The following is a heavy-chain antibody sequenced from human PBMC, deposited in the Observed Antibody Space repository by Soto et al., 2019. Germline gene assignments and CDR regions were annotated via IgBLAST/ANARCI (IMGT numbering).Heavy chain of an antibody. CDR2: ISGSGGST. V-gene: IGHV3-23*01. CDR3: AKDGVLRYFDWSS. J-gene: IGHJ3*01. CDR1: GFTFSSYA. D-gene: IGHD3-9*01. Sequence: PGGSLRLSCAASGFTFSSYAMSWVRQAPGKGLEWGSAISGSGGSTYYADSVKGRFTISRDNSKNTPYLQMNSLRAEDTAVYYCAKDGVLRYFDWSSWGQGTMVTVSS.